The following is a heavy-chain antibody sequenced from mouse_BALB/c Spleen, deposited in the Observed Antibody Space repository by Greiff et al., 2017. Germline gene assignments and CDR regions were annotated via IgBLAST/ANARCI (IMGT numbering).Heavy chain of an antibody. D-gene: IGHD2-1*01. CDR3: ARYPYGRAPYAMDY. J-gene: IGHJ4*01. V-gene: IGHV5-17*02. CDR2: ISSGSSTI. CDR1: GFTFSSFG. Sequence: EVHLVESGGGLVQPGGSRKLSCAASGFTFSSFGMHWVRQAPEKGLEWVAYISSGSSTIYYADTVKGRFTISRDNPKNTLFLQMTSLRSEDTAMYYCARYPYGRAPYAMDYWGQGTSVTVSS.